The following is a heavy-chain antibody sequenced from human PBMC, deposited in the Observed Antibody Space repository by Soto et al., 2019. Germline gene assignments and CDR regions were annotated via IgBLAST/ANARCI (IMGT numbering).Heavy chain of an antibody. Sequence: QVQLVQSGGEVKQPGASVKVSCKASGYSCISYGISWVRQAPGQGLEWMGGISGYNGNTKYAQKLQGRVTMPTDTSTSTVYIELRSLRSDATDVYYCASDQWALEHSRGWYCDWGKGTLVTVSS. CDR1: GYSCISYG. V-gene: IGHV1-18*04. CDR2: ISGYNGNT. CDR3: ASDQWALEHSRGWYCD. J-gene: IGHJ4*02. D-gene: IGHD6-19*01.